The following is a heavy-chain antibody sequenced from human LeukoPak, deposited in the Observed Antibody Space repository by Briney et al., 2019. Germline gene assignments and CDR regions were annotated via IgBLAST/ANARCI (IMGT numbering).Heavy chain of an antibody. D-gene: IGHD3-9*01. Sequence: GESLKISCKGSGYSFTGYWIGWVRQMPGKGLEWMGIIYPGDSDTRYSPSFQGQVTISADKSISTAYLQWSSLKASDTAMYYCARRGDILTGYSYNWFDPWGQGTLVTVSS. V-gene: IGHV5-51*01. CDR1: GYSFTGYW. J-gene: IGHJ5*02. CDR2: IYPGDSDT. CDR3: ARRGDILTGYSYNWFDP.